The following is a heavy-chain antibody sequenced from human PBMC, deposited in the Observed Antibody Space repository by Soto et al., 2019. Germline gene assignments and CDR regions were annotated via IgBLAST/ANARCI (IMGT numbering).Heavy chain of an antibody. CDR3: ASQKGYYYDSSGYTLDY. V-gene: IGHV4-39*01. Sequence: SETLSLTCTVSGGSISSSSYYWGWIRQPPGKGLEWIGSIYYSGSTYYNPSLKSRVTISVDTSKNQFSLKLSSVTAADTAVYYCASQKGYYYDSSGYTLDYWGQGTLVTVSS. J-gene: IGHJ4*02. CDR1: GGSISSSSYY. D-gene: IGHD3-22*01. CDR2: IYYSGST.